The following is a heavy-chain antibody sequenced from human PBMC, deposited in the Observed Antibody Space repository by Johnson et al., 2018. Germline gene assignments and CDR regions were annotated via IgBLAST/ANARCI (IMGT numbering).Heavy chain of an antibody. CDR3: ATYWESNTWNMGGY. V-gene: IGHV3-7*01. D-gene: IGHD1/OR15-1a*01. J-gene: IGHJ1*01. Sequence: EVQLLESGGGLVQPGGYXRLSCAASGFTFSSYWMHWVRQAPGKGLEWVAHIQPAGSEKNYVDSVKGRFTISRDNAKNFVFVQMNNLRSDDTAIYYCATYWESNTWNMGGYWGECTLVTVSP. CDR2: IQPAGSEK. CDR1: GFTFSSYW.